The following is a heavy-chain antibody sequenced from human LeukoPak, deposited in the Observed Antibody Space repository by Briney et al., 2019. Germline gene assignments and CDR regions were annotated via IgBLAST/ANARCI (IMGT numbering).Heavy chain of an antibody. Sequence: RAGGSLRLSCAASGFTSTNTWMTWVRQPPGKGLEWIGEINHSGSTNYNPSLKSRVTISVDTSKNQFSLKLSSVTAADTAVYYCARQGIAVAGTDYWGQGTLVTVSS. D-gene: IGHD6-19*01. CDR1: GFTSTNTW. V-gene: IGHV4-34*01. CDR2: INHSGST. J-gene: IGHJ4*02. CDR3: ARQGIAVAGTDY.